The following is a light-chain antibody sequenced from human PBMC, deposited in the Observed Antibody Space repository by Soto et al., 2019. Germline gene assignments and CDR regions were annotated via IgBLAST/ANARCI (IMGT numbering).Light chain of an antibody. CDR2: DVS. Sequence: QSVLTQPASVSGSPGQSITISCTGTSSDVGGYNYVSWYQQHPGKAPKLMIYDVSNRPSGVSSRFSGSKSGNTASLTISGPQAEDEADYYCISYTSSSTLVFGGGTKLTVL. V-gene: IGLV2-14*01. CDR1: SSDVGGYNY. J-gene: IGLJ2*01. CDR3: ISYTSSSTLV.